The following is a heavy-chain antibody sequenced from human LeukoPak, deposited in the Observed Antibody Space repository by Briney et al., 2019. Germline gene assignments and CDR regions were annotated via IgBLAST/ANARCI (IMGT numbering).Heavy chain of an antibody. J-gene: IGHJ4*02. Sequence: GESLKISCKASGHRFTTYWIGWVRQMPGKGLEWMGIIYPGDSDTRYSPSFEGRVTISADKSITTAYLQWSSLKASDTAMYYCARQITDQSSGYDSIDYWGQGTLVTVSS. D-gene: IGHD5-12*01. CDR2: IYPGDSDT. CDR3: ARQITDQSSGYDSIDY. V-gene: IGHV5-51*01. CDR1: GHRFTTYW.